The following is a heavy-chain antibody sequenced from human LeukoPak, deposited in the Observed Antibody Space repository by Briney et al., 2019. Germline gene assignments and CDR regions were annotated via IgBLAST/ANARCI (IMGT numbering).Heavy chain of an antibody. CDR2: IYYSGST. J-gene: IGHJ4*02. Sequence: SQTLSLTCTVSGGSISSGDYYWSWIRQPPGKGLEWIGYIYYSGSTYYNPSLKSRVTISVDTSKNQFSLKLSSVTAADTAVYYCARDDYLAAAGAGTFAYGGQGTLVTVSP. CDR3: ARDDYLAAAGAGTFAY. D-gene: IGHD6-13*01. V-gene: IGHV4-30-4*01. CDR1: GGSISSGDYY.